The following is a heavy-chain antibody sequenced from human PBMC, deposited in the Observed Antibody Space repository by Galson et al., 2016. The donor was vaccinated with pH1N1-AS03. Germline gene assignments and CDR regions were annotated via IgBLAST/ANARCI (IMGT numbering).Heavy chain of an antibody. D-gene: IGHD3-10*01. CDR1: GFIFKDFG. V-gene: IGHV3-33*03. CDR3: AKDPGYYASKAPIDK. J-gene: IGHJ4*02. Sequence: SLRLSCATSGFIFKDFGMHWVRETSGKRLEWVAGIWYEGSVKEYADSVKGRFTISRDNSRNTLFLQMEGLRAEDTGVYYCAKDPGYYASKAPIDKWGQGTLVTVSS. CDR2: IWYEGSVK.